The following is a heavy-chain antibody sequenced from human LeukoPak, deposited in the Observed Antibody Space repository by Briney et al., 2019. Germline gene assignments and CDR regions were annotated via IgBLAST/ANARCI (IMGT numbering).Heavy chain of an antibody. Sequence: SETLSLTCTVSGGFISSYYWSWIRQPPGKGLEWIGYIYFSGSTNYNPSLKSRVTISVDTSKNQFSLKLSSVTAADTAVYYCASGNSYARDWGQGTLVTVSS. CDR1: GGFISSYY. D-gene: IGHD5-18*01. CDR3: ASGNSYARD. V-gene: IGHV4-59*01. J-gene: IGHJ4*02. CDR2: IYFSGST.